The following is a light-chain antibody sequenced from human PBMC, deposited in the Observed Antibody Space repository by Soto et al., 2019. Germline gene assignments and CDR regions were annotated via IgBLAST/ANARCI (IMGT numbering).Light chain of an antibody. Sequence: DIVMTQSPDSLAVSLGERATINCKSSQSVLYNSNNKNYLAWYQHKPGQPPKLLLYWASTRESGVPDRFSGSGSGTDFTLTISSLQAEDVAVYYCQQYYSKPPTFGQGTKLEIK. J-gene: IGKJ2*01. CDR3: QQYYSKPPT. CDR2: WAS. CDR1: QSVLYNSNNKNY. V-gene: IGKV4-1*01.